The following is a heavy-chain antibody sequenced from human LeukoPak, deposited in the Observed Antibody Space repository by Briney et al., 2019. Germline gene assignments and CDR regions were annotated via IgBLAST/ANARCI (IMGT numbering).Heavy chain of an antibody. J-gene: IGHJ5*02. Sequence: SETLSLTCTVSGGSISSYYWSWIRQPPGKGLEWIGYIYYSGSTNYNPSLKGRVTISVDTSKNQFSLKLSSVTAADTAVYYCARWWEPRGFDPWGQGTLVTVSS. D-gene: IGHD1-26*01. CDR2: IYYSGST. CDR1: GGSISSYY. CDR3: ARWWEPRGFDP. V-gene: IGHV4-59*08.